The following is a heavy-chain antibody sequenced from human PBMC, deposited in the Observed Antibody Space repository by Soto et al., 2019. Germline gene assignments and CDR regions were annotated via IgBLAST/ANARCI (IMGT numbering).Heavy chain of an antibody. CDR3: ARHHGSGQYDYGMDV. CDR1: SGSMTNYY. J-gene: IGHJ6*02. CDR2: IYYTGST. Sequence: SETLSLTCTISSGSMTNYYWSWIRQPPGKGLEWIGYIYYTGSTNYNPSLKSRLTISVATSRNQFSLKLSSVTAADTAMYYCARHHGSGQYDYGMDVWGQGTTVTVSS. D-gene: IGHD3-10*01. V-gene: IGHV4-59*08.